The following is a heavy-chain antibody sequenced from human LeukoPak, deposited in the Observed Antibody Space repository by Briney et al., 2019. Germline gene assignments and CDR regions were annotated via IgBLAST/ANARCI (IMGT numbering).Heavy chain of an antibody. D-gene: IGHD3-10*01. V-gene: IGHV4-39*01. J-gene: IGHJ6*03. CDR1: GGSISSSSYY. CDR3: ARLYGSGSLYYYYYMDV. CDR2: IYYSGST. Sequence: SETLSLTCTVSGGSISSSSYYWGWIRQPPGKGLEWIGSIYYSGSTYHNPSLKSRVTISVDTSKNQFSLKLSSVTAADTAVYYCARLYGSGSLYYYYYMDVWGKGTTVTVSS.